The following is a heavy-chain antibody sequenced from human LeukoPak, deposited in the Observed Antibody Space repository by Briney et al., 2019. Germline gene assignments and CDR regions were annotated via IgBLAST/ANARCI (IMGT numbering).Heavy chain of an antibody. CDR1: GYTFTSYG. J-gene: IGHJ4*02. CDR2: ISASNGNA. V-gene: IGHV1-18*01. CDR3: GRDLDYYDSSGN. Sequence: GASVKVSCKASGYTFTSYGISWVRQAPGHGLEWMGWISASNGNANYAENFQGRVTMTTDRSTSTAYMELRSLRSDDTAVYYCGRDLDYYDSSGNWGQGTLVTVSS. D-gene: IGHD3-22*01.